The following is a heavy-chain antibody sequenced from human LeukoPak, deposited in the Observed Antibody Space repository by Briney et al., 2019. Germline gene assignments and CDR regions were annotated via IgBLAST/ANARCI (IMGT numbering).Heavy chain of an antibody. V-gene: IGHV1-2*02. D-gene: IGHD5-24*01. J-gene: IGHJ4*02. CDR3: ARDGDGYNLD. CDR2: INSNNGDT. CDR1: GYTFTGYY. Sequence: ASVKVSCKASGYTFTGYYFHWVRQAPGQGLEWLGGINSNNGDTHYAQNFQGRVTMTRDTSISTAYMELSRLGSDDTAVYYCARDGDGYNLDWGQGTLVTVSS.